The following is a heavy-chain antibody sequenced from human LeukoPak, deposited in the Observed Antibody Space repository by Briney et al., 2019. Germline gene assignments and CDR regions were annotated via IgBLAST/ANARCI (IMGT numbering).Heavy chain of an antibody. CDR3: ARHAEHYYDFWTAKGYYFDY. J-gene: IGHJ4*02. CDR2: IYYSGST. D-gene: IGHD3-3*01. CDR1: GYSISSGYY. Sequence: SETLSLTCTVSGYSISSGYYWSWIRQPPGKGLEWIGSIYYSGSTYYNPSLKSRVTISVDTSKNQFSLKLSSVTAADTAVYYCARHAEHYYDFWTAKGYYFDYWGQGTLVTVSS. V-gene: IGHV4-38-2*02.